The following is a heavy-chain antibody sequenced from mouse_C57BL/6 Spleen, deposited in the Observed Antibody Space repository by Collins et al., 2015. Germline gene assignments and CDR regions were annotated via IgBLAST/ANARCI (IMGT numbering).Heavy chain of an antibody. V-gene: IGHV3-2*02. J-gene: IGHJ3*01. CDR2: ISYSGST. Sequence: DVQLQESGPGLVKPSQSLSLTCTVTGYSITSDYAWNWIRQFPGNKLEWMGYISYSGSTSYNPSLKSRISITRDTSKNQFFLQLNSVTTEDTATYYCARSPIYYGNPWFAYWGQRTLVTVSA. CDR1: GYSITSDYA. D-gene: IGHD2-1*01. CDR3: ARSPIYYGNPWFAY.